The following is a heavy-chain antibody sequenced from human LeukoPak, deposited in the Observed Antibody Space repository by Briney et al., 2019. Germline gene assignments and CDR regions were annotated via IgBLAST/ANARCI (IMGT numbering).Heavy chain of an antibody. D-gene: IGHD4-17*01. V-gene: IGHV4-59*01. CDR1: GGSISSYY. Sequence: PSETLSLTCTVSGGSISSYYWSWIRQPPGKGLEWIWYIYYTGNTNYNPSLKSRVIISVDTSKNQFSLKLSSVTAADTAVYYCARGGYGDYRSGWFDPWGQGTLVTVSS. J-gene: IGHJ5*02. CDR2: IYYTGNT. CDR3: ARGGYGDYRSGWFDP.